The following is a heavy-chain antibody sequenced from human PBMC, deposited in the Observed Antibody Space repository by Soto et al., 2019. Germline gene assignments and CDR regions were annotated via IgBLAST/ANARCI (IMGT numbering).Heavy chain of an antibody. CDR3: ARTYRSSWSPFDY. Sequence: SETLSLTCAVYGGSFSGYYWSWIRQPPGEGLEWIGEINQSGSTNYNPSLKSRVTISVDTSKNQFSLKLSSVTAADTGVYYCARTYRSSWSPFDYWGQGTQVTSPQ. D-gene: IGHD6-13*01. CDR2: INQSGST. J-gene: IGHJ4*02. V-gene: IGHV4-34*01. CDR1: GGSFSGYY.